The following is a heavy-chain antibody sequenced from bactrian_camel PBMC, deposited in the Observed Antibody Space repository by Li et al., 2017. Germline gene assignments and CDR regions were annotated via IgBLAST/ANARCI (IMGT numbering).Heavy chain of an antibody. V-gene: IGHV3S55*01. D-gene: IGHD1*01. CDR1: GPTYDNYC. Sequence: HVQLVESGGGSVQAGGSLRLSCALSGPTYDNYCMAWFRQAPGKEREGVADVDSDGRINYADSVKGRFTISKDNAKNILYLQMNDLKPEDTAEYYCAALKSAGPQFRGPGLDPRLYTLWGQGTQVTVS. CDR2: VDSDGRI. CDR3: AALKSAGPQFRGPGLDPRLYTL. J-gene: IGHJ4*01.